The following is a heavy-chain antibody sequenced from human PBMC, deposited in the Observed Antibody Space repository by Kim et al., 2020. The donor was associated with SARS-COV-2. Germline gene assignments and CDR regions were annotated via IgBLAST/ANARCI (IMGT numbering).Heavy chain of an antibody. V-gene: IGHV3-23*01. J-gene: IGHJ4*02. CDR2: ISGSGGST. D-gene: IGHD6-13*01. Sequence: GGSLRLSCAASGFTFSSYAMSWVRQAPGKGLEWVSAISGSGGSTYYADSVKGRFTISRDNSKNTLYLQMNSLRAEDTAVYYCAKDGSHVSSWGGDFDYWGQGTLVTVSS. CDR3: AKDGSHVSSWGGDFDY. CDR1: GFTFSSYA.